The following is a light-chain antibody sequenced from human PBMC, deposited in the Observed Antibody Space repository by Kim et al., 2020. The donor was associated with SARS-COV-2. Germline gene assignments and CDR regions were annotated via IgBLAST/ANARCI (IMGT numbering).Light chain of an antibody. CDR2: YDS. CDR1: NIGSKS. CDR3: QVGDSSSDHRV. J-gene: IGLJ3*02. Sequence: SYELTQPPSVSVAPGKTARITCGGNNIGSKSVHWYQQKPGQAPVLVIYYDSDRPSGIPERFSGSNSGNTATLSISRVEAGDEADYYCQVGDSSSDHRVFGGGTQLTVL. V-gene: IGLV3-21*04.